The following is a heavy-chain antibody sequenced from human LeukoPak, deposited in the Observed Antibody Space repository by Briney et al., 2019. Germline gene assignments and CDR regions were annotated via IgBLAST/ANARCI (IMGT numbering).Heavy chain of an antibody. CDR1: GFTFNNYG. D-gene: IGHD5-24*01. J-gene: IGHJ4*02. V-gene: IGHV3-30*02. CDR2: IWYDGSNK. Sequence: GGSLRLSCATSGFTFNNYGMHWVRQAPGKGLEWVAVIWYDGSNKYYADSVKGRFTVSRDNSKNTLYLQMNSLRAEDTAVYYCAKDGRWLQYYLDYWGQGTLVTVSS. CDR3: AKDGRWLQYYLDY.